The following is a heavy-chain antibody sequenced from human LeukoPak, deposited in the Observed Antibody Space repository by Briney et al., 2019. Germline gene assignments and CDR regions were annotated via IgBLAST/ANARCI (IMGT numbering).Heavy chain of an antibody. CDR3: ASLKTQLYSWFDP. Sequence: SETLSLTCTVSGYSISSGYYWGWIRQPPGKGLEWIGSIYHSGSTYYNPSLKSRVTISVDTSKNQFSLKLSSVTAADTAVYYCASLKTQLYSWFDPWGQGTLVTVSS. D-gene: IGHD2-2*01. CDR1: GYSISSGYY. CDR2: IYHSGST. V-gene: IGHV4-38-2*02. J-gene: IGHJ5*02.